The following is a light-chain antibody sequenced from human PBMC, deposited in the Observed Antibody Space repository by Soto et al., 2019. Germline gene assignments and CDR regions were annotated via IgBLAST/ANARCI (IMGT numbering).Light chain of an antibody. CDR1: SSDVGSYNR. Sequence: QSVLTQPPSVSGSPGPSVTISCTGTSSDVGSYNRVSWYQHPPGTAPKLMIYEVSNRPSGVPDRFSGSKSGNTASLTISGLHAEDEADYYCSSYTSSSTVVFGGGTKLTVL. J-gene: IGLJ2*01. CDR2: EVS. V-gene: IGLV2-18*02. CDR3: SSYTSSSTVV.